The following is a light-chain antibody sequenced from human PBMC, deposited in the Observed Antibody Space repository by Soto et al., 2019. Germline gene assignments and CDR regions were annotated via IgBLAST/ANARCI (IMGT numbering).Light chain of an antibody. CDR2: EVS. J-gene: IGLJ1*01. CDR3: SSYTRSRTLYV. V-gene: IGLV2-14*02. CDR1: ISDVGSHNL. Sequence: QSVLTQPASVSGSPGQSITISCTGTISDVGSHNLVSWYQQHPDKAPKLIIYEVSNRPSGVSNRFSGSKSGNTASLTISGLQAEDEADYSCSSYTRSRTLYVFGTGTKVTVL.